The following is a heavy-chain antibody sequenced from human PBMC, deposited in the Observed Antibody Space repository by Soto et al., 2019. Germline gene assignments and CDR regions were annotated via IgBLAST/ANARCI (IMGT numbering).Heavy chain of an antibody. V-gene: IGHV1-2*02. D-gene: IGHD6-6*01. CDR3: ARGGLEQLHDAFYI. J-gene: IGHJ3*02. Sequence: QVQLVQSGAEVKKPGASVKVSCKASGYTFTGNYMHWVRQAPGQGLEWMGWIKPNSGGPNYEQKCQGRVTMTRDTSISTAYMVLSRLRSDDTSVYYCARGGLEQLHDAFYIWGQGTMVTVSS. CDR1: GYTFTGNY. CDR2: IKPNSGGP.